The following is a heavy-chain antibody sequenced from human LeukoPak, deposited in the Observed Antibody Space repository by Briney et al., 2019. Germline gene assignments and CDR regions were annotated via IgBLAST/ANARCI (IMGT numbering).Heavy chain of an antibody. CDR3: VREYSGWLAAAGA. Sequence: GGSLRLSCAASGFTFSSYSMNWVRQAPDKRLEWVASISSSSNYIYYADSVKGRFTISRDNAKNSLYLQMNSLRAEDTAVYYCVREYSGWLAAAGAWGLGTLVTVSS. J-gene: IGHJ4*02. CDR2: ISSSSNYI. V-gene: IGHV3-21*01. CDR1: GFTFSSYS. D-gene: IGHD6-13*01.